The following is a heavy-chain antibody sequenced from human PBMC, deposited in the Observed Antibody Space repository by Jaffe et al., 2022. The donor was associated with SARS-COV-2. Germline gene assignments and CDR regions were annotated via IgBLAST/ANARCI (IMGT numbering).Heavy chain of an antibody. D-gene: IGHD1-7*01. J-gene: IGHJ4*02. CDR2: MYSGGST. CDR1: GFTVSSNY. CDR3: ARGYDWNYSYFDY. V-gene: IGHV3-66*02. Sequence: EVQLVESGGGLVQPGGSLRLSCAVSGFTVSSNYMSWVRQAPGKGLEWVSVMYSGGSTYYADSVKGRFTISRDNSKNMLYLQMNSLRAEDTAVYYCARGYDWNYSYFDYWGQGTLVTVSS.